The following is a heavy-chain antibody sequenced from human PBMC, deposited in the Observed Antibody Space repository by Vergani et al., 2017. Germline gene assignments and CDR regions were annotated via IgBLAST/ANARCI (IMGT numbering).Heavy chain of an antibody. V-gene: IGHV3-53*01. CDR3: ARAKYYYDSSGYYLDY. Sequence: EVQLVESGGGLIQPGGSLRLSCAASGFTVSSNYMSWVRQAPGKGLEWVSVIYSGGSTYYADSVKGRFTISRVNSKNTLYLQMNSLRAEDTAVYYCARAKYYYDSSGYYLDYWGQGTLVTVSS. CDR2: IYSGGST. J-gene: IGHJ4*02. CDR1: GFTVSSNY. D-gene: IGHD3-22*01.